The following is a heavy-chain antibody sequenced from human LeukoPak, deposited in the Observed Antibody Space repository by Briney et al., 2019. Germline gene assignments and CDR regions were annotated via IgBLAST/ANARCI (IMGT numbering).Heavy chain of an antibody. CDR1: GFTFSSYA. D-gene: IGHD6-6*01. Sequence: GGSLRLSCAASGFTFSSYAMSWVRQAPGKGLEWVSAISGSGGRTYYADSVKGRFTISRDNAKSSVYLQMNSLRAEDTAIYNCARIGYSSSSLDLWGRGTLVTVSS. CDR3: ARIGYSSSSLDL. V-gene: IGHV3-23*01. J-gene: IGHJ4*02. CDR2: ISGSGGRT.